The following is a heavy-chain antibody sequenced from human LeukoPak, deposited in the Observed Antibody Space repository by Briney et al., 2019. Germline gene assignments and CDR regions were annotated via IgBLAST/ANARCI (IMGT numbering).Heavy chain of an antibody. D-gene: IGHD5-18*01. V-gene: IGHV4-39*07. CDR1: GGSISSGSYY. Sequence: SQTLSLTCTVSGGSISSGSYYWSWIRQPPGKGLEWIGEINHSGSTNYNPSLKSRVTISVDTSKNQFSLKLSSVTAADTAVYYCARGRRGYSYDYWGQGTLVTVSS. J-gene: IGHJ4*02. CDR2: INHSGST. CDR3: ARGRRGYSYDY.